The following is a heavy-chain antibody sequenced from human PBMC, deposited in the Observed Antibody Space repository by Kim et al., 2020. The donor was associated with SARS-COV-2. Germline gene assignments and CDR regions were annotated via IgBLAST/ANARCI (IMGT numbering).Heavy chain of an antibody. V-gene: IGHV5-51*01. D-gene: IGHD6-13*01. CDR2: IYPGDSDT. CDR1: GYSFTSYW. J-gene: IGHJ4*02. Sequence: GESLKISCKGSGYSFTSYWIGWVRQMPGKGLEWMGIIYPGDSDTRYSPSFQGQVTISADKSISTAYLQWSSLKASDTAMYYCARRPTPGYSSSWSYYFDYWGQGTLVTVSS. CDR3: ARRPTPGYSSSWSYYFDY.